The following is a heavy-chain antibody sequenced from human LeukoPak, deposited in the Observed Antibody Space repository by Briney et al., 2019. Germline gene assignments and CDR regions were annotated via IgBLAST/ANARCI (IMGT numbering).Heavy chain of an antibody. J-gene: IGHJ3*02. CDR1: GGSISSSNW. Sequence: SETLSLTCAVSGGSISSSNWWSWVRQPPGKGLEWIGYIYYSGSTNYNPSLKSRVTISVDTSKNQFSLKLSSVTAADTAVYYCARGPEAVADPFDIWGQGTMVTVSS. CDR3: ARGPEAVADPFDI. V-gene: IGHV4-4*02. CDR2: IYYSGST. D-gene: IGHD6-19*01.